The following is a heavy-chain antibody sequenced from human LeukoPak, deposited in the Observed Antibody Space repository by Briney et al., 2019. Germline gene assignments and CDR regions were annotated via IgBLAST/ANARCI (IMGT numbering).Heavy chain of an antibody. CDR3: VRDFSLTRLERPFDS. Sequence: GGSLRLSCAASGFTFSAYWMTWVRQAPGKGLEWVANIMQDGNEKYYVDSVKGRYTISKDNAKNSLYLQMNSLRAEDTAVHYCVRDFSLTRLERPFDSWGQGTLVTVSS. D-gene: IGHD1-1*01. J-gene: IGHJ4*02. CDR2: IMQDGNEK. CDR1: GFTFSAYW. V-gene: IGHV3-7*01.